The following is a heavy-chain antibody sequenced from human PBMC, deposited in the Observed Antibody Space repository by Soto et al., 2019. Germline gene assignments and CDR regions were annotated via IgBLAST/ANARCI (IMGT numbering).Heavy chain of an antibody. J-gene: IGHJ4*02. Sequence: EVQLVESGGGLVKPGESLRLSCAASGFTFINAWMIWVRQAPGKGLEWVGRIRSNAHGGTTDYGAPVNGTFAISRDNSENTVYLQMNSLKTEDTDVYYCTINGMYHGGFDFWGQGTLVTVSS. CDR2: IRSNAHGGTT. CDR3: TINGMYHGGFDF. V-gene: IGHV3-15*01. D-gene: IGHD3-16*01. CDR1: GFTFINAW.